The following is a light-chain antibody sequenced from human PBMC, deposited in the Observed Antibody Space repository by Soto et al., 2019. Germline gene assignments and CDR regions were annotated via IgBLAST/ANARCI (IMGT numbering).Light chain of an antibody. CDR2: EVS. CDR3: CSYEGSTVV. CDR1: SSDVGSYNL. J-gene: IGLJ2*01. Sequence: QSALTQPASVSGSPGQSITISCTGTSSDVGSYNLVSWYQQHPGKAPKLMIYEVSKRPSGVSNRFSGSKSGNTASLTISGLQAEDEGDYYFCSYEGSTVVLGGGTKLTVL. V-gene: IGLV2-23*02.